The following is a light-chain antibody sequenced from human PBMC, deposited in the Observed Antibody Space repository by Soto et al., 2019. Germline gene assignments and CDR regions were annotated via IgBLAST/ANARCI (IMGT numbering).Light chain of an antibody. CDR1: SSNIGNND. J-gene: IGLJ3*02. CDR3: GAWDSSLSADWV. V-gene: IGLV1-51*01. CDR2: DNN. Sequence: QSVLTQPPSVSAAPGQKVTISCSGSSSNIGNNDVSWYQQLPGTAPKVLIYDNNKRPSGIPDRFSGSKSGTSATLGITGLQTGDEADYYCGAWDSSLSADWVFGGGTKVTVL.